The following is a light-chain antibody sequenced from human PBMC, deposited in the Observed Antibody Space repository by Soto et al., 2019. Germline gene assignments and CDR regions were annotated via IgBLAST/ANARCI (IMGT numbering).Light chain of an antibody. J-gene: IGKJ1*01. Sequence: EIVVTQSPATLSVSPGDSVTLSCRASQSVDINLAWYQQRPGQAPRLLVYGASTKATDMPGRFSGRGSGTEFTLTINNMQSEDFAVYYCQQYRNWPRTFGQGTKVDIK. CDR1: QSVDIN. CDR2: GAS. V-gene: IGKV3-15*01. CDR3: QQYRNWPRT.